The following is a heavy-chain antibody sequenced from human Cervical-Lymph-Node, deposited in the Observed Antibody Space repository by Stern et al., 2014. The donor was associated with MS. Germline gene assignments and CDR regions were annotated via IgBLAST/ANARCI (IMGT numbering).Heavy chain of an antibody. Sequence: VQLEESGPGLVKPSETLSLTCTVSGGSISTYYWSWIRQPPGKGLEWIGYIYYSGSTNSNPSLKSRVTISVDTSKNQFSLKLSSVTAADTALYYCARDIAVAGNYGMDVWGQGTTVTVSS. J-gene: IGHJ6*02. V-gene: IGHV4-59*01. CDR1: GGSISTYY. CDR2: IYYSGST. D-gene: IGHD6-19*01. CDR3: ARDIAVAGNYGMDV.